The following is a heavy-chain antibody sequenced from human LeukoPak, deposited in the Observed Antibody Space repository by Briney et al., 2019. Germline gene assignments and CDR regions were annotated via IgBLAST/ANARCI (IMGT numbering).Heavy chain of an antibody. Sequence: ASVKVSCKASGGTFSSYAISWVRQAPGQGLEWMGGIIPIFGTANYAQKFQGRVTITADESTSTVYMELSSLRSEDTAVYYCAGNFDWLLRLDYWGQGTLVTVSS. CDR2: IIPIFGTA. J-gene: IGHJ4*02. CDR3: AGNFDWLLRLDY. CDR1: GGTFSSYA. V-gene: IGHV1-69*13. D-gene: IGHD3-9*01.